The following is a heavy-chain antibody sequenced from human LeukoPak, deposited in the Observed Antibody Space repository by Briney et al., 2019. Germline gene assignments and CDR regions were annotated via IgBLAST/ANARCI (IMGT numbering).Heavy chain of an antibody. Sequence: SETLSLTCTVSGGSISSYYWSWIRQPPGKGLEWIGYIYYSGSTNYNPSLKSRVTISVDTSKNQFSLKLSSVTAADTAVYYCARVWELLFDPWGQGTLVTVSS. CDR2: IYYSGST. J-gene: IGHJ5*02. CDR1: GGSISSYY. V-gene: IGHV4-59*01. D-gene: IGHD1-26*01. CDR3: ARVWELLFDP.